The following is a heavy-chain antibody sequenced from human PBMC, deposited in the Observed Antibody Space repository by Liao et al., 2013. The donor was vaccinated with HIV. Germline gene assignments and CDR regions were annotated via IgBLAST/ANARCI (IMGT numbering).Heavy chain of an antibody. V-gene: IGHV4-59*12. J-gene: IGHJ6*03. D-gene: IGHD4-17*01. CDR3: ARGGRRDYYSRSDYYYYYMDV. Sequence: QVHLQQSGPGLVKPSETLSLTCTVSGGPISSFYWSWIRQPPGKGLEWIGHIYYSGSTKYNPSLKSRVTISVDMSKNQFSLKLSSVTAADTAVYYCARGGRRDYYSRSDYYYYYMDVWGKGTTVTVSS. CDR2: IYYSGST. CDR1: GGPISSFY.